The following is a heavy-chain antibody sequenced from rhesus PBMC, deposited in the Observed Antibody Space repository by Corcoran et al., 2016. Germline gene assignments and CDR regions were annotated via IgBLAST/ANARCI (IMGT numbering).Heavy chain of an antibody. J-gene: IGHJ4*01. D-gene: IGHD3-3*01. CDR3: ARFTGYYPNFDS. CDR2: IGGSSGIT. V-gene: IGHV4-165*02. CDR1: GGSISGYY. Sequence: QVQLQESGPGLLKPSETLSLTCAVSGGSISGYYWTWIRQPPGSGLEWSGYIGGSSGITYYHPSRKSRLTFSTDTSKSQFSLKLSSVTAADTAVYYCARFTGYYPNFDSWGQGVLVTVSS.